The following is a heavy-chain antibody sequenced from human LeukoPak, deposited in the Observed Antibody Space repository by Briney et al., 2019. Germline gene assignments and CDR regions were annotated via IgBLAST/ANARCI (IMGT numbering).Heavy chain of an antibody. Sequence: GASVKVSCKASGYTFTGYYMHWVRQAPGQGLEWMGWISGYNGNTNYAQKLQGRVTMTTDTSTSTAYMELRSLRSDDTAVYYCARDSRDYYYYYMDVWGKGTTVTVSS. V-gene: IGHV1-18*04. CDR2: ISGYNGNT. CDR3: ARDSRDYYYYYMDV. CDR1: GYTFTGYY. J-gene: IGHJ6*03.